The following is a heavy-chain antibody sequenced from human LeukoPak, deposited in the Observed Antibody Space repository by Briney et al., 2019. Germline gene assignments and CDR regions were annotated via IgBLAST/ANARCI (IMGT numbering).Heavy chain of an antibody. Sequence: SETLSLTCTVSGGSVSSGSYYWSWIRQPPGKGLEWIGYIYYSGSTNYNPSLKSRVTISVDTSKNQFSLKLSSVTAADTAVYYCARGRLLPDYWGQGTLVTVSS. CDR3: ARGRLLPDY. D-gene: IGHD3-22*01. CDR1: GGSVSSGSYY. J-gene: IGHJ4*02. V-gene: IGHV4-61*01. CDR2: IYYSGST.